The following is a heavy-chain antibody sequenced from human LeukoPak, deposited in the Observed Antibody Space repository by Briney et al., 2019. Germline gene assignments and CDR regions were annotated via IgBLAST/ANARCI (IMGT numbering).Heavy chain of an antibody. Sequence: SETLSLTCTVSGGSISSYYWSWIRQPAGKGLEWIGRIYSSGSTNYNPSLKSRVTISVDKSKNQFSLKLTSVTAADTAVHYCARVGQDSTGYYRIFDYWGQGTLVTVSS. CDR3: ARVGQDSTGYYRIFDY. D-gene: IGHD3-22*01. V-gene: IGHV4-4*07. CDR2: IYSSGST. CDR1: GGSISSYY. J-gene: IGHJ4*02.